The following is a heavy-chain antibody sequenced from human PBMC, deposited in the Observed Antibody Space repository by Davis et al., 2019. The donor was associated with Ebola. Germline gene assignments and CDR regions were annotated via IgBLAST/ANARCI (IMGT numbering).Heavy chain of an antibody. CDR3: ARDDLDRTTAFDY. J-gene: IGHJ4*02. D-gene: IGHD4-17*01. Sequence: SVKVSCKASGYTFTSYGISWVRQAPGQGLEWMGRIIPILGIASYAQKFQGRVTMTRDTSTSTVYMELSSLRSEDTAVYYCARDDLDRTTAFDYWGQGTLVTVSS. CDR2: IIPILGIA. CDR1: GYTFTSYG. V-gene: IGHV1-69*04.